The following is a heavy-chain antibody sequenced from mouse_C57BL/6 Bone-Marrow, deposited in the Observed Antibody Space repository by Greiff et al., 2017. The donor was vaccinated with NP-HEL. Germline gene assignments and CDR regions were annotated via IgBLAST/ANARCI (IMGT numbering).Heavy chain of an antibody. CDR1: GYTFTSYW. CDR2: IDPSDSYT. D-gene: IGHD2-5*01. J-gene: IGHJ2*01. V-gene: IGHV1-59*01. CDR3: ALYSNYGY. Sequence: QVQLQQPGAELVRPGTSVKLSCKASGYTFTSYWMHWVKQRPGQGLAGIGVIDPSDSYTNYNQKFKGKATLTVDTSSSTAYMQLSSLTSEDSAVYYCALYSNYGYWGQGTTLTVSS.